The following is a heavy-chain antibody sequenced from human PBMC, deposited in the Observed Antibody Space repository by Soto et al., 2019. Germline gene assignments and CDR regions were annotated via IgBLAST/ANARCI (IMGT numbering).Heavy chain of an antibody. D-gene: IGHD3-22*01. CDR1: GYSFTSYW. V-gene: IGHV5-10-1*04. CDR2: IDPSDSYT. Sequence: EESLKISCKGSGYSFTSYWISWVRQMPGKGLEWMGRIDPSDSYTNYSPSFQGQVTISADKSISTAYLQWSSLKASDTAMYYCARQSNTYYYDSSGYYFDYWGQGTLVTVSS. CDR3: ARQSNTYYYDSSGYYFDY. J-gene: IGHJ4*02.